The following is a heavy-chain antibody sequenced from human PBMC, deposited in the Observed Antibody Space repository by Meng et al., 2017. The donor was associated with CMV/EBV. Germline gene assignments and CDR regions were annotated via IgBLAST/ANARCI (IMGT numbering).Heavy chain of an antibody. CDR2: IKQDGSEK. CDR1: GFTFSSYW. V-gene: IGHV3-7*01. J-gene: IGHJ3*02. D-gene: IGHD3-3*01. CDR3: ARALRFLESYDAFDI. Sequence: GESLKISCAASGFTFSSYWMSWVRQAPGKGLEWVANIKQDGSEKYYVDSVKGRFTTSRDNAKNSLYLQMNSLRAEDTAVYYCARALRFLESYDAFDIWGQGTMVTVSS.